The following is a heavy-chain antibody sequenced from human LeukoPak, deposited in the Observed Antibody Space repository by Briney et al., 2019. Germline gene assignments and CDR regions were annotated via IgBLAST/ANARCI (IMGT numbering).Heavy chain of an antibody. J-gene: IGHJ5*02. V-gene: IGHV1-69*02. CDR2: IIPILGIA. CDR1: GGTFSSYT. CDR3: ALTGYSSGWTPVNWFDP. D-gene: IGHD6-19*01. Sequence: ASVKVSCKASGGTFSSYTISWVRQAPGQGLEWMGRIIPILGIANHAQKFQGRVTITADKSTSTAYMELSSLRPEDTAVYYCALTGYSSGWTPVNWFDPWGQGTLVTVSS.